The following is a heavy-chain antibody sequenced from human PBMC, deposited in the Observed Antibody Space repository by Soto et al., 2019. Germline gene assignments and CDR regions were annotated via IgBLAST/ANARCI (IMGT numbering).Heavy chain of an antibody. V-gene: IGHV3-66*01. CDR2: IYSDASI. CDR1: GFSVSINY. D-gene: IGHD3-22*01. Sequence: PGGSLRLSCAASGFSVSINYMSWVRQAPGKGLEWVSIIYSDASIYYADSVKGRFTISRDNSKNTLFLQMNSLRAEDTAVYYCAREAGDRSIYEVFAYRGQGTLATVSS. CDR3: AREAGDRSIYEVFAY. J-gene: IGHJ4*02.